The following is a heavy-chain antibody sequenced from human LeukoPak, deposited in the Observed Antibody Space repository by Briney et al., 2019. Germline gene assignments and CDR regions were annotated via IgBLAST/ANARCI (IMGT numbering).Heavy chain of an antibody. CDR3: ARSNQADDY. J-gene: IGHJ4*02. CDR1: GLTFSSYW. D-gene: IGHD1-14*01. Sequence: GGSLRLSCAASGLTFSSYWMHWVRQVPGKGLVWVARINPGGSSITYADSVKGRFTISRDNAKNTMYLQMDSLRAEDTGVYYCARSNQADDYWGQGTLVTVSS. CDR2: INPGGSSI. V-gene: IGHV3-74*01.